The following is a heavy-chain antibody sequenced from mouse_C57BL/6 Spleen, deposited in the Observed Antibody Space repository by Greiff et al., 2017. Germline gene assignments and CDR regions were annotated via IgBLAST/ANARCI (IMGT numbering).Heavy chain of an antibody. V-gene: IGHV2-9-1*01. CDR2: IWTGGGT. CDR3: AMTPTYYCSSYGWYFEG. J-gene: IGHJ1*03. D-gene: IGHD1-1*01. CDR1: GFSLTSYA. Sequence: QVQLQQSGPGLVAPSQSLSITCTVSGFSLTSYAISWVRQPPGKGLEWLGVIWTGGGTNYNSALKSRLSISKDNSKSQVFLKMNSLQTDDTARDYAAMTPTYYCSSYGWYFEGWGTGTTVTVSS.